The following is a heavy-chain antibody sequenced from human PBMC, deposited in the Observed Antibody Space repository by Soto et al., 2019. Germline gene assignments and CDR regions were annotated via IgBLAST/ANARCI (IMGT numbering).Heavy chain of an antibody. Sequence: SETLSLTCTGSGGSILNGNWAWIRQPPGKGLEWIGYVYHTGITSYNPSLKSRVTISVEVSRNQFSLKLASATPADTAEYFCAIDVPSTVTTHLDSWGQ. CDR1: GGSILNGN. J-gene: IGHJ4*02. V-gene: IGHV4-59*01. CDR3: AIDVPSTVTTHLDS. D-gene: IGHD4-17*01. CDR2: VYHTGIT.